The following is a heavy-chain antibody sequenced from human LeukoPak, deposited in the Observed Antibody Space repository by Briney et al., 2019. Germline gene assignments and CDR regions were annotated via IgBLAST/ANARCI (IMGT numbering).Heavy chain of an antibody. Sequence: PSETLSLTCTVSGGSISSYYWSWIRQPPGKGLEWIGYIYYSGSTNYNPSLKSRVTISVDTSKNQFSLKLSSVTAADTAVYYCARMARELSPIYWFDPWGQGTLVTVSS. J-gene: IGHJ5*02. CDR2: IYYSGST. CDR1: GGSISSYY. V-gene: IGHV4-59*01. D-gene: IGHD3-16*02. CDR3: ARMARELSPIYWFDP.